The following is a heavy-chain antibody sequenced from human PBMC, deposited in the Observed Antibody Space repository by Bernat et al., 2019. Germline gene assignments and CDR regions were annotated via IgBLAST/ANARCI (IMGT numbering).Heavy chain of an antibody. D-gene: IGHD3-9*01. V-gene: IGHV1-3*01. J-gene: IGHJ4*02. Sequence: QVQLVQSGAEVTKPGASVKVSCKASGYTFTSYAIHWVRQAPGQRLEWMGWINADNGNTKYSQKLQGRVTITRDTSASTAYVELSSLTSEDTAVYFCARDQVRLTAYYRGNFDYWGQGTLITVSS. CDR3: ARDQVRLTAYYRGNFDY. CDR1: GYTFTSYA. CDR2: INADNGNT.